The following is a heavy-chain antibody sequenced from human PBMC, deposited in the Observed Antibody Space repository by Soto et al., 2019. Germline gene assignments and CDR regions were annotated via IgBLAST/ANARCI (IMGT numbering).Heavy chain of an antibody. CDR3: ARAGYSISWYVQYYYNGMDV. J-gene: IGHJ6*02. CDR2: INPSGGST. Sequence: ASVKVYCKASGYTFTSYYMHWVLQAPGQGLEWMGIINPSGGSTSYAQKFQGRVTMTRDTSTSTVYMELSSLRSEDTAVYYCARAGYSISWYVQYYYNGMDVLGHGTTVTVSS. V-gene: IGHV1-46*01. CDR1: GYTFTSYY. D-gene: IGHD6-13*01.